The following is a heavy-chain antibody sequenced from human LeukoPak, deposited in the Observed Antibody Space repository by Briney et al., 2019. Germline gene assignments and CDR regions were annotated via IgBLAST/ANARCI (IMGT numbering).Heavy chain of an antibody. CDR2: IKQDGSEK. CDR3: ASLVGATPLDY. J-gene: IGHJ4*02. Sequence: GGSLRLSCAASGFTFSSYWMSWVRQAPRKGLEWVANIKQDGSEKYYVDSVKGRFTISRDNAKNSLYLQMNSLRAEDTAVYYCASLVGATPLDYWGQGTLVPVSS. CDR1: GFTFSSYW. V-gene: IGHV3-7*01. D-gene: IGHD1-26*01.